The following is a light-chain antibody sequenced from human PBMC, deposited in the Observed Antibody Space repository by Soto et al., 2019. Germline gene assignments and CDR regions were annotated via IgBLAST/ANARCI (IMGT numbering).Light chain of an antibody. Sequence: EIVLTQSPGTLSLSPGERATLSCRASQSINNRYLAWYQQKPGQAPRLLIYAASSLQSGVPSRFSGSGSGTDFTLTISSLQPEDFATYYCQQSHSIPYTFGQGTKLEIK. J-gene: IGKJ2*01. CDR1: QSINNRY. V-gene: IGKV3-20*01. CDR3: QQSHSIPYT. CDR2: AAS.